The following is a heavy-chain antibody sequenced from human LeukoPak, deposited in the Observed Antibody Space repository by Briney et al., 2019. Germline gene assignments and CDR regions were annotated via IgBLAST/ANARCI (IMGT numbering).Heavy chain of an antibody. Sequence: GGSLRLSCAASGFTFSSYAMSWVRQAPGKGLEWVSAISGSGGSTYYADSVKGRFTISRDNSKNTLYLQMNNLRAEDTTMYYCAREMYSGMYNDAFDIWGQGTKVTVSS. J-gene: IGHJ3*02. V-gene: IGHV3-23*01. CDR2: ISGSGGST. D-gene: IGHD1-26*01. CDR3: AREMYSGMYNDAFDI. CDR1: GFTFSSYA.